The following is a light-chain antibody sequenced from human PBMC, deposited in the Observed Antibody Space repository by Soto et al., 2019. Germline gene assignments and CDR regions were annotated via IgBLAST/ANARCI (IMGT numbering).Light chain of an antibody. V-gene: IGKV2D-29*01. CDR3: MQSMQLPLT. CDR1: QSLLHSNGETY. CDR2: EVS. J-gene: IGKJ4*01. Sequence: DIVMTQTPLSLSVTLGQPASISCKSSQSLLHSNGETYLYWYLQKPGQPLQPLIYEVSNRFSGVKDTXSGSGSGTDFTLQISRVEAEDVGVYHCMQSMQLPLTFGGGTKVEIK.